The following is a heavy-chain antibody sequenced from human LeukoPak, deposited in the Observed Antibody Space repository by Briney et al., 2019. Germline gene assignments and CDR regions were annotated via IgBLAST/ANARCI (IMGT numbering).Heavy chain of an antibody. J-gene: IGHJ4*02. Sequence: SETLSLTCAVSGGSFSGYYWSWVRQPPGKGLEWIGVINHNGSTNYYPSLTSRVIISVDTSKNQFSRKLSAATAADTAVYYGASGTDSQDYWGQGTLVTVSS. CDR3: ASGTDSQDY. CDR2: INHNGST. V-gene: IGHV4-34*01. CDR1: GGSFSGYY. D-gene: IGHD2-15*01.